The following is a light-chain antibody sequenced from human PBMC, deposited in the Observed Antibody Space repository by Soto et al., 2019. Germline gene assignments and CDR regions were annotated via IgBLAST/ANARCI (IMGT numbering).Light chain of an antibody. V-gene: IGLV2-8*01. CDR1: SSDVGDYKY. Sequence: QSALTQPPSASGSPGQSVTISCTGTSSDVGDYKYVSWYQQHPGEAPKLMIYEVSKRPSGVPDRFSGSKSGNTASLTVSGLQAEDEADYYCSSYTSSNTLVFGTGTKLTVL. CDR3: SSYTSSNTLV. J-gene: IGLJ1*01. CDR2: EVS.